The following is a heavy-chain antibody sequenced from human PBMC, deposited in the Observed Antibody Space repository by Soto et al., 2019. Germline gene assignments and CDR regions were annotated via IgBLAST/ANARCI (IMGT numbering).Heavy chain of an antibody. Sequence: SVKVYFKASRYTFTSYYMNWVRQAPGQGLEWMGIINPSGGSTSYAQKFQGRVTMTRDTSTSTVYMELSSLRSEDTAVYYCARGPSGYDFPPYGMDVWGQGTTVTVSS. CDR2: INPSGGST. J-gene: IGHJ6*02. D-gene: IGHD5-12*01. CDR1: RYTFTSYY. V-gene: IGHV1-46*01. CDR3: ARGPSGYDFPPYGMDV.